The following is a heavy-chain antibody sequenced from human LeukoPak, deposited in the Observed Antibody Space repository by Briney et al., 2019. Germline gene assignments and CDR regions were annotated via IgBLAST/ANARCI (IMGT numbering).Heavy chain of an antibody. D-gene: IGHD4-11*01. Sequence: PSQTLSLTCTVSGGSVNSGNYFWSWIRQPAGKGLEWIGRVHGSGSSNYNPSLKGRVTISVDTSKNQFSLKMTSVTAADTAVYFCARDYRRGAASDAFDVWGQGTMVTVSS. CDR3: ARDYRRGAASDAFDV. CDR2: VHGSGSS. V-gene: IGHV4-61*02. CDR1: GGSVNSGNYF. J-gene: IGHJ3*01.